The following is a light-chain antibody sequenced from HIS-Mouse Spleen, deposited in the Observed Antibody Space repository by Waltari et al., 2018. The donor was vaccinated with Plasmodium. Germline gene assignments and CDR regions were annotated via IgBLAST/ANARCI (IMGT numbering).Light chain of an antibody. Sequence: QSALTQPASVSGSPGQSITIPCTGTSSDVGSYNLVAWYQQHPGKAPKLMIDEGSKRPSGVSNRFSGSKSGNTASLTISGLQAEDEADYYCCSYAGSSTNWVFGGGTKLTVL. J-gene: IGLJ3*02. V-gene: IGLV2-23*01. CDR1: SSDVGSYNL. CDR3: CSYAGSSTNWV. CDR2: EGS.